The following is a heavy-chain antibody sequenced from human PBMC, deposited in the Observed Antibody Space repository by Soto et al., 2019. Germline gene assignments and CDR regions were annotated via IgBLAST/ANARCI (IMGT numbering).Heavy chain of an antibody. CDR1: GFTFSSYG. CDR3: AKPFAMVRGVIDY. V-gene: IGHV3-30*18. D-gene: IGHD3-10*01. Sequence: GGSLRLSCAASGFTFSSYGMHWVRQAPGKGLEWVAVISYDGSNKYYAVSVKSRFTISRDNSKNTLYLQMNSLRAEDTAVYYCAKPFAMVRGVIDYGGQGTLVTVSS. CDR2: ISYDGSNK. J-gene: IGHJ4*02.